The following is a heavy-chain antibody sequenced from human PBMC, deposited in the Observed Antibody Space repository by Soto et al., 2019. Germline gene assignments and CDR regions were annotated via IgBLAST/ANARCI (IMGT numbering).Heavy chain of an antibody. CDR2: IYVTGAV. D-gene: IGHD2-21*01. Sequence: SETLSLTCSVSGAALNSGNYYWSWIRQVPGKGLEWIGHIYVTGAVDYNPSLRDRISISQDTSERQFSLNLRLVTAADTAVYYCARLRIATNNYKWFDPWGQGTLVTVSS. V-gene: IGHV4-31*03. CDR3: ARLRIATNNYKWFDP. J-gene: IGHJ5*02. CDR1: GAALNSGNYY.